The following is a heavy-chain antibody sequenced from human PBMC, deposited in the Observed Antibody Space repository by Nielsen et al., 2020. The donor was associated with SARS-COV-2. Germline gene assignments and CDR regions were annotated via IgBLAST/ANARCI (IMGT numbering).Heavy chain of an antibody. CDR2: IIPIFGTA. CDR1: GGTFSSYA. D-gene: IGHD6-13*01. Sequence: SVKVSCKASGGTFSSYAISWVRQAPGQGLEWMGGIIPIFGTANYAQKFQGRVTITADESTSTAYMELSSLRSEDTAVYYCATNKNSSSWYYYYYMDVWGKGTTVTVSS. V-gene: IGHV1-69*13. CDR3: ATNKNSSSWYYYYYMDV. J-gene: IGHJ6*03.